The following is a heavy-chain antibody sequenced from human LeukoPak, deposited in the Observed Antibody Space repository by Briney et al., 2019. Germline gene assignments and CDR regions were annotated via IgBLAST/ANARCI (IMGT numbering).Heavy chain of an antibody. J-gene: IGHJ4*02. D-gene: IGHD6-13*01. V-gene: IGHV5-10-1*01. CDR2: IDPSDSYT. CDR1: GYTFVRYW. CDR3: ARAKGSTWYDYFDY. Sequence: GESLRISCKGSGYTFVRYWITWVREMSGKGLEWMGKIDPSDSYTNYGPSFQGHVTMSVDKSSSTAYLQWSSLSASDSAIYFCARAKGSTWYDYFDYWGQGTLVSVSS.